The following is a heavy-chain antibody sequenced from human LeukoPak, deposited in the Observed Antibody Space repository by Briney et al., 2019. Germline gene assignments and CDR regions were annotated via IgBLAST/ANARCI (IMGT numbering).Heavy chain of an antibody. J-gene: IGHJ6*03. Sequence: SETLSLTRTVSGYSISSGYYWGWIRQPPRKGLEGIGSIYHSGSAYYNPSLKSRVTISVDTSKNQFSLKLSSVPAADTAVYYCARGMRYCSSTSCLYYYYYYYMDVWGKGTTVTVSS. CDR1: GYSISSGYY. CDR2: IYHSGSA. CDR3: ARGMRYCSSTSCLYYYYYYYMDV. D-gene: IGHD2-2*01. V-gene: IGHV4-38-2*02.